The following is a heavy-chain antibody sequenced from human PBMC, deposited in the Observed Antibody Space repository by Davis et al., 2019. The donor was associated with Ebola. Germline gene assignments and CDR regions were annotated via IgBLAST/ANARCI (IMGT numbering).Heavy chain of an antibody. D-gene: IGHD6-13*01. CDR3: ARESERYSRSKVGY. CDR2: ISAYNGNT. CDR1: GYTFTSYG. V-gene: IGHV1-18*01. J-gene: IGHJ4*02. Sequence: AASVKVSCKASGYTFTSYGISWVRQAPGQGLEWMGWISAYNGNTNYAQKLQGRVTMTTDTSTSTAYMELRSLRSDDTAVYYCARESERYSRSKVGYWGQGTLVTVSS.